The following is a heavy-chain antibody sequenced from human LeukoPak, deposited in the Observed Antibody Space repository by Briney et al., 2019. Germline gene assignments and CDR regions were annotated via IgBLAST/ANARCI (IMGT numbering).Heavy chain of an antibody. J-gene: IGHJ4*02. CDR3: AREPQTGIEPDY. CDR1: GCTFSSYS. Sequence: GGPLRLSWAASGCTFSSYSMNWVRQAPGKGLEWVSSISTSSNYMYYADSVKGRFTISRDNAKNTLYLQMNSLRAEDTAVYYCAREPQTGIEPDYWGQGTLVTVSS. CDR2: ISTSSNYM. V-gene: IGHV3-21*01. D-gene: IGHD6-13*01.